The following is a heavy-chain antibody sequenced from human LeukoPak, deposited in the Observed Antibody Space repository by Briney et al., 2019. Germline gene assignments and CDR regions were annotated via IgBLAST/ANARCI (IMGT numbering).Heavy chain of an antibody. J-gene: IGHJ4*02. CDR1: GYTFTNYY. D-gene: IGHD1-26*01. Sequence: ASVKVSCKASGYTFTNYYIHWVRQAPGQGLEWMGIINPSGGSTTYAQKFQGRVTMTRDTSTSTVYMELSSLRSEDTAVYYCARDRDEGRWELPAAYWGQGTLVTVSS. CDR3: ARDRDEGRWELPAAY. CDR2: INPSGGST. V-gene: IGHV1-46*01.